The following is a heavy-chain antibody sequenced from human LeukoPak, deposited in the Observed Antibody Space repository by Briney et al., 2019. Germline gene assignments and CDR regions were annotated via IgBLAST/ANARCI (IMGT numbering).Heavy chain of an antibody. CDR1: GGSFSGYY. CDR2: INHSGST. J-gene: IGHJ4*02. CDR3: VSRSSSLRGGDY. D-gene: IGHD6-6*01. Sequence: SETLSLTCAVYGGSFSGYYWSWIRQPPGKGLEWIGEINHSGSTNYNPSLKSRVTISVDTSKNQFSLKLSSVTAADTAVYYCVSRSSSLRGGDYWGQGTLVTVSS. V-gene: IGHV4-34*01.